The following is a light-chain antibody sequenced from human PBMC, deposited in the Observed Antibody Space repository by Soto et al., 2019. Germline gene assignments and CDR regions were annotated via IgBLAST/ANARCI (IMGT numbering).Light chain of an antibody. J-gene: IGLJ2*01. Sequence: QSVLTQPPSASGTPGQRVTISCSGSSSNIGSNTVNWYQQLPGTAPKLLIYSNNQRPSGVLDRFSGSKSGTSASLDISGLQSEDEDDYYCAAWDDSLNGVVFGGGTKLTVL. CDR3: AAWDDSLNGVV. V-gene: IGLV1-44*01. CDR1: SSNIGSNT. CDR2: SNN.